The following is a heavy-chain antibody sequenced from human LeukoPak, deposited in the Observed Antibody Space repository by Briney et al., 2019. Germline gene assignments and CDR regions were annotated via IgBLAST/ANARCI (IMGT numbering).Heavy chain of an antibody. D-gene: IGHD1-26*01. Sequence: PSETLSLTCTVSGDSISNYYWSWVRQPPATGLEWIANIYSSGSTYYNPSLNSRVTISMDTSKNPFSLKLSSVTTADTAVYYCARDIRRVGATLYFDYWGQGTLVTVSS. CDR1: GDSISNYY. V-gene: IGHV4-59*01. J-gene: IGHJ4*02. CDR3: ARDIRRVGATLYFDY. CDR2: IYSSGST.